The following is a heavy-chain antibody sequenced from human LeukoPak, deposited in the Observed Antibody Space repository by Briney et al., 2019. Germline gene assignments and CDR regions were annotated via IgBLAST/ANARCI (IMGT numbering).Heavy chain of an antibody. Sequence: GESLKISCKGSGYSFTSYWIGWVRQMPGKGLEWIGIIYPGDSDTRYSPSSQGQVTISADKSISTAFLQWSSLQASDTAMYYCARSSAMTYNGPRDYWGQGTLVTVSS. CDR1: GYSFTSYW. CDR2: IYPGDSDT. D-gene: IGHD3-10*01. CDR3: ARSSAMTYNGPRDY. V-gene: IGHV5-51*01. J-gene: IGHJ4*02.